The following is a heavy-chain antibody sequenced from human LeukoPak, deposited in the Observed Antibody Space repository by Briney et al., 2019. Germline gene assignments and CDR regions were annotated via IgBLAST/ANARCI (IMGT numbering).Heavy chain of an antibody. CDR3: ARDPSDNWNDIGWFDP. CDR2: IWYDGSNK. V-gene: IGHV3-33*08. Sequence: PGRSLRLSCAASGFTFSSYGMHWVRQAPGKGLEWVAVIWYDGSNKYYADSVKGRFTISRDNSKNTLYLQMNSLRAEDTAVYYCARDPSDNWNDIGWFDPWGQGTLVTVSS. D-gene: IGHD1-1*01. CDR1: GFTFSSYG. J-gene: IGHJ5*02.